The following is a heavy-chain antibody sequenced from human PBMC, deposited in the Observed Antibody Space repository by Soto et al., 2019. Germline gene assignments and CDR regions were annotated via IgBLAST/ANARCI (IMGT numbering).Heavy chain of an antibody. Sequence: QVQLQESGPGLVKPSQTLSLTCTVSGGPISSGGYYWSWIPQHPGKGLEWIGYIYYSGSTYYTPSLKSRVTISVDTSKNQFALELSSVTAADTAVYCCARQDESYFDYWGQGTLVTVSS. CDR1: GGPISSGGYY. D-gene: IGHD2-15*01. CDR2: IYYSGST. CDR3: ARQDESYFDY. J-gene: IGHJ4*02. V-gene: IGHV4-31*03.